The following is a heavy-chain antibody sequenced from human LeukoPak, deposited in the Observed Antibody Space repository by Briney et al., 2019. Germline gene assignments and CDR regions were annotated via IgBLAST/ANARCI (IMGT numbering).Heavy chain of an antibody. V-gene: IGHV3-23*01. CDR1: GFTFSSYA. Sequence: PGGSLRLSCAASGFTFSSYAMSWVRQAPGKGLEWVSAISGSGGSTYYADSVKGRFTISRDNSKNALYLQMNSLRAEDTAIYYCAKVGFLEWQEIDYWGQGTLVTVSS. D-gene: IGHD3-3*01. CDR3: AKVGFLEWQEIDY. J-gene: IGHJ4*02. CDR2: ISGSGGST.